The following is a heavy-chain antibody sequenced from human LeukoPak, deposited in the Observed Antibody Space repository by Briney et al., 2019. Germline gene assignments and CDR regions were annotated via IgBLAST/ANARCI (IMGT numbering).Heavy chain of an antibody. D-gene: IGHD3-10*01. V-gene: IGHV4-59*01. CDR1: GGSISSYY. CDR3: ARSYGRSPNYYYYGMDV. J-gene: IGHJ6*02. CDR2: IYYSGST. Sequence: SETLSLTCTVSGGSISSYYWSWIRQPPGKGLEWIGYIYYSGSTNYNPSLKSRVTISVDTSKNQFSLKLSSVSAADTAVYYCARSYGRSPNYYYYGMDVWGQGTTVTVSS.